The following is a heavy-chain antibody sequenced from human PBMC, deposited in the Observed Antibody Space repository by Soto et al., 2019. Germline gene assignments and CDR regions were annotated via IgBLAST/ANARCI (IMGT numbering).Heavy chain of an antibody. V-gene: IGHV3-30*18. CDR3: AKVLHSSGWYYFDY. Sequence: PGGSLRLSCAASGFTVSSNYMSWVRQAPGKGLEWVAVISYDGSNKYYADSVKGRFTISRDNSKNTLYLQMNSLRAEDTAVYYCAKVLHSSGWYYFDYWGQGTLVTVSS. CDR2: ISYDGSNK. CDR1: GFTVSSNY. J-gene: IGHJ4*02. D-gene: IGHD6-19*01.